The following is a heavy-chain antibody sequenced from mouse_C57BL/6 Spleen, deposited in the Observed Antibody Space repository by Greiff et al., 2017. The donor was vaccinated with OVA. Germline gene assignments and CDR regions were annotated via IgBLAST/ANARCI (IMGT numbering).Heavy chain of an antibody. V-gene: IGHV1-82*01. CDR1: GYAFSSSW. J-gene: IGHJ4*01. CDR2: IYPGDGDT. CDR3: ARAQLDY. Sequence: VQVVESGPELVKPGASVKISCKASGYAFSSSWMNWVKQRPGKGLEWIGRIYPGDGDTNYNGKFKGKATLTADKSSSTAYMQLSSLTSEDSAVYFCARAQLDYWGQGTSVTVSS.